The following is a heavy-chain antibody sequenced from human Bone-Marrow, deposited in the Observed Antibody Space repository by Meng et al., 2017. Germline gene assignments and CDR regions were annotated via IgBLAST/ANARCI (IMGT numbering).Heavy chain of an antibody. CDR3: ARGYYDYVWGSYPQGVYFDY. CDR2: IYYSGST. J-gene: IGHJ4*02. Sequence: SETLSLTCTVSGGSISSSSYYWGWTRQPPGKGLEWIGSIYYSGSTYYNPSLKSRVTISVDTSKNQFSLKLSSVTAADTAVYYCARGYYDYVWGSYPQGVYFDYWGQGTLVTVSS. D-gene: IGHD3-16*02. CDR1: GGSISSSSYY. V-gene: IGHV4-39*07.